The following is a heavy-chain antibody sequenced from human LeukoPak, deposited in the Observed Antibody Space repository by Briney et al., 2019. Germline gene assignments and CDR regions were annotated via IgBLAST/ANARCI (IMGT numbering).Heavy chain of an antibody. D-gene: IGHD4-17*01. CDR3: ARQGPNGDLDF. CDR2: IESYSRII. CDR1: GFTFNTYS. Sequence: GGSLRLSSEASGFTFNTYSMNWVRQAPGKGLQWVSYIESYSRIIHYADSVKGRFTISRDDAKNSLFLRMNSLRAEDTAIYYCARQGPNGDLDFWGQGTLVTVSS. V-gene: IGHV3-48*01. J-gene: IGHJ4*02.